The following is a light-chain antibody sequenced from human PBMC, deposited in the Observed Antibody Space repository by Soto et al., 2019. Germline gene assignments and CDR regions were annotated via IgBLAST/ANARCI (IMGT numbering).Light chain of an antibody. CDR3: HQYDNLPRT. CDR2: GAS. V-gene: IGKV3-20*01. Sequence: PGERATLSCRASQSVSSTYLAWYQLKPGQAPRLLIYGASTRATGIPDRFSGSGSGTDFTLTISRLEPEDFAVYYCHQYDNLPRTFGQGTKVEIK. CDR1: QSVSSTY. J-gene: IGKJ1*01.